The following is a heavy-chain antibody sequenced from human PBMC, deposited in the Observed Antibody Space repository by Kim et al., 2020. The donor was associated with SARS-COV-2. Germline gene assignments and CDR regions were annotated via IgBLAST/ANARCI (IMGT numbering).Heavy chain of an antibody. Sequence: GGSLRLSCAASGFTFSRRWMSWVRQAPGKGLEWVAAISEDGGDKYYVNSVKGRFTIARDNAGNSLYLLMNSLRAEDTAVYYCARGYFGGQGTLVTASS. J-gene: IGHJ4*02. CDR2: ISEDGGDK. CDR3: ARGYF. D-gene: IGHD1-1*01. V-gene: IGHV3-7*01. CDR1: GFTFSRRW.